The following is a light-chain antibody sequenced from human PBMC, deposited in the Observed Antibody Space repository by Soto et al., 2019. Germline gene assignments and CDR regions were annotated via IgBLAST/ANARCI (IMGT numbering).Light chain of an antibody. J-gene: IGLJ1*01. CDR3: SSYTTSNTRQIV. Sequence: QSGLTEPPSVSGCRGQSITIYCTGTSSDVGGYNYVSWYQQHPGKAPKFMIYDVSNRPSGVSNRFSGSKSGNTASLTISGLQAEDEADYYCSSYTTSNTRQIVFGTGTKVTVL. CDR2: DVS. V-gene: IGLV2-14*01. CDR1: SSDVGGYNY.